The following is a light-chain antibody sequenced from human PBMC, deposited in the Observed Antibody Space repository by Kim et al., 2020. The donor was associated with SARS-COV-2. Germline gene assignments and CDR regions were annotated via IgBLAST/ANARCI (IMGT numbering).Light chain of an antibody. J-gene: IGKJ2*01. V-gene: IGKV3-20*01. CDR2: GVS. CDR3: QQYGSSPMYT. CDR1: QSVSSSY. Sequence: SPGERATLSCRASQSVSSSYLAWYQQKPGQAPRLLIYGVSSRATGIPDRFSGSGSGTDFTLTISRLEPEDFAVYYCQQYGSSPMYTFGQGTKLEI.